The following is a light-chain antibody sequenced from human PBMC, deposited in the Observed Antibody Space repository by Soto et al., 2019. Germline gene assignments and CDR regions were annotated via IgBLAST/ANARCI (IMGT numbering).Light chain of an antibody. J-gene: IGLJ3*02. Sequence: QSVLTQPPSASGSPGQSVTISCSGSSSNIGNNYVSWYQQLPGTTPKLLIYDNNKRPSGIPDRFSGSKSGTSATLGITGLQTGDEAEYYCGTWDTSLGAGVFGGGTKLTVL. CDR3: GTWDTSLGAGV. CDR2: DNN. V-gene: IGLV1-51*01. CDR1: SSNIGNNY.